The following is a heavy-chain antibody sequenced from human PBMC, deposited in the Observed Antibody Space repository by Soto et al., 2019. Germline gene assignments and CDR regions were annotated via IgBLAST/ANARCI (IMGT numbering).Heavy chain of an antibody. CDR3: AGNTYYYGSGSYYWWFDP. J-gene: IGHJ5*02. Sequence: QVQLVQSGAEAKKPGASVNVSCKASGYTFTSYDINWVRQATGQGLEWMGWMNPNSGNTGYAQKFQGRVTMTRNTSISTAYMELSSLRSEDTAVYYCAGNTYYYGSGSYYWWFDPWGQGTLVTVSS. D-gene: IGHD3-10*01. V-gene: IGHV1-8*01. CDR2: MNPNSGNT. CDR1: GYTFTSYD.